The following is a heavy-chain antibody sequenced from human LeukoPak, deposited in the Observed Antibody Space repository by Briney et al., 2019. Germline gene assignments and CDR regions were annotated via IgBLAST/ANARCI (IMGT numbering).Heavy chain of an antibody. D-gene: IGHD1-14*01. CDR2: ISSSSTYI. CDR3: ARENHGSFDY. CDR1: GFSFSTYY. J-gene: IGHJ4*02. V-gene: IGHV3-21*01. Sequence: GGSLRLSCAASGFSFSTYYVNWVRQAPGKGLEWVSCISSSSTYIYYADSVRGRFAISRDNAKNSLYLQMNSLRAEDAAVYYCARENHGSFDYWGQGSLVTVSS.